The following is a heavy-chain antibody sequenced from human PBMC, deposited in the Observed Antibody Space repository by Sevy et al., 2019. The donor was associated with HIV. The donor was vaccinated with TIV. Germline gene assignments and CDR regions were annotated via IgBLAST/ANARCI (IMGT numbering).Heavy chain of an antibody. D-gene: IGHD1-26*01. CDR1: GFTFDTYS. Sequence: GGSLRLSCAASGFTFDTYSMNWVRQAPGKGLEWVSFISGSSNYLYYADSVKGRFTVSRDNAKNSLYLQMNRVRAEDTAVYYCAKRLVSWDGMDVWGQGTTVTVSS. CDR2: ISGSSNYL. CDR3: AKRLVSWDGMDV. J-gene: IGHJ6*02. V-gene: IGHV3-21*01.